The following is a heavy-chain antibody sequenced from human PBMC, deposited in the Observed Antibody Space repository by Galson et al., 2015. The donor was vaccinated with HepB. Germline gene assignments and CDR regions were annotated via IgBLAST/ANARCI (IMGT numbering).Heavy chain of an antibody. CDR3: ARRGRDSDNSGNAFDI. D-gene: IGHD3-22*01. V-gene: IGHV4-4*07. J-gene: IGHJ3*02. Sequence: GRIYSSGSTNYNPSLKSRVTMSVDTSKNQFSLNLSSVTAADTAVYFCARRGRDSDNSGNAFDIWGQGTMVTVSS. CDR2: IYSSGST.